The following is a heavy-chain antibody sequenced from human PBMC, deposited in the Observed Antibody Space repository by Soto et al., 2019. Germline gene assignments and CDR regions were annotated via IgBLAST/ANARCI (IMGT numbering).Heavy chain of an antibody. CDR3: ARDQDDSSCYYRYYFDY. V-gene: IGHV1-69*01. Sequence: QVQLVQSGAEVKKPGSSVKVSCKASGGTFSSYAISWVRQAPVQGLEWMGGIIPIFGTGNYVEKFQGRVTISADESTSPAYMELSSLRSEDTAVYYCARDQDDSSCYYRYYFDYWGQGTLVNVSS. CDR2: IIPIFGTG. D-gene: IGHD3-22*01. CDR1: GGTFSSYA. J-gene: IGHJ4*02.